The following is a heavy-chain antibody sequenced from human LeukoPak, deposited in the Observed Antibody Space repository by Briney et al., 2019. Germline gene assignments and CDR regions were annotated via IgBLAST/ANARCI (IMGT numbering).Heavy chain of an antibody. CDR3: ARGPPYYDSSGYYYDYYYYYMDV. CDR1: GVSISGSYYY. J-gene: IGHJ6*03. CDR2: IYYSGST. D-gene: IGHD3-22*01. V-gene: IGHV4-39*07. Sequence: PSETLSLTCAVSGVSISGSYYYWGWIRQPPGKGLEWIGNIYYSGSTYYNASLQSRVTISVDTSKNQFSLKLSSVTAADTAVYYCARGPPYYDSSGYYYDYYYYYMDVWGKGTTVTVSS.